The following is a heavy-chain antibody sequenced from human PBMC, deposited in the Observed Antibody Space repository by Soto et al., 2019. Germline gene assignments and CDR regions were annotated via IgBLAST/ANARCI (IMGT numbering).Heavy chain of an antibody. D-gene: IGHD3-3*01. CDR2: MYYSGST. Sequence: SETLSLTCTVSGDSISTSSSYYWGWIRQPPGKGLEWIANMYYSGSTYYNPSLKSRVTISLETSKNQFSLKLSSVTAADTAVYYCARIKIVGILTDYMDVWGKGTTVTVSS. V-gene: IGHV4-39*01. CDR1: GDSISTSSSYY. J-gene: IGHJ6*03. CDR3: ARIKIVGILTDYMDV.